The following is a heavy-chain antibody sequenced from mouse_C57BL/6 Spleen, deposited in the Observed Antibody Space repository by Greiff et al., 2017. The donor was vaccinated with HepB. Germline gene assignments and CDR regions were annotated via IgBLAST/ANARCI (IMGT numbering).Heavy chain of an antibody. V-gene: IGHV1-64*01. D-gene: IGHD1-1*01. CDR2: IHPNSGST. CDR3: AINYYGSSYWYFDV. CDR1: GYTFTSYW. J-gene: IGHJ1*03. Sequence: VRLQQSGAELVKPGASVKLSCKASGYTFTSYWMHWVKQRPGQGLEWIGMIHPNSGSTNYNEKFKSKATLTVDKSSSTAYMQLSSLTSEDSAVYYCAINYYGSSYWYFDVWGTGTTVTVSS.